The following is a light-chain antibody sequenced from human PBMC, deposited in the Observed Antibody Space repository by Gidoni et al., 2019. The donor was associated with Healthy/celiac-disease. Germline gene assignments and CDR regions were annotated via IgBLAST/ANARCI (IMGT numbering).Light chain of an antibody. J-gene: IGLJ1*01. CDR2: DVS. CDR1: SSDVGGYNY. CDR3: SSYTISRNV. Sequence: QSALTQPASVSGSPGQSITISCTGTSSDVGGYNYVSWYQQKPCKTHKLMIYDVSNRPSVVSNRFSGSKSGNTASLTISGLQAEDEADYYCSSYTISRNVFGTGTKVTVL. V-gene: IGLV2-14*03.